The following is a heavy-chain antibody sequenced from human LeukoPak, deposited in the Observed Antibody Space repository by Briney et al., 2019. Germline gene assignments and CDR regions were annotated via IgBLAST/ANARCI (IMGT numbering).Heavy chain of an antibody. Sequence: GGSLRLSCAASGFTFGSYWVHWVRQAPGKGLVWVSRINTDGSSTTSADSVKGRFTVSRDNAKKTVYLQMNSLRAEDTAVYYCVYSGRYPETWLDPWGQGTLVTVSS. CDR3: VYSGRYPETWLDP. CDR2: INTDGSST. D-gene: IGHD1-26*01. J-gene: IGHJ5*02. V-gene: IGHV3-74*01. CDR1: GFTFGSYW.